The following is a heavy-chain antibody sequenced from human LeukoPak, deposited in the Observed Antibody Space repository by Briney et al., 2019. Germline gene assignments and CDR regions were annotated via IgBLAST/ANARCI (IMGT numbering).Heavy chain of an antibody. CDR2: INHSGST. J-gene: IGHJ4*02. D-gene: IGHD3-9*01. Sequence: PSETLSLTCAVYGGSFSGYYWSWIRQPPGKGLEWIGEINHSGSTNYNPSLKSRVTISVDTSKNQFSLKLSSATAADTAVYYCASRYGYFDYWGQGTLVTVSS. V-gene: IGHV4-34*01. CDR1: GGSFSGYY. CDR3: ASRYGYFDY.